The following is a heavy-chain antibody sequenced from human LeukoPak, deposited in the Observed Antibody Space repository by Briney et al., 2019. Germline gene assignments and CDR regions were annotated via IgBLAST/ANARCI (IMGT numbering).Heavy chain of an antibody. Sequence: GASVKVSCKASGYTFTSYGISWVRQAPGQGLEWMGWISAYNGNTNYAQKLQGRVTMTTDTSTSTAYMELRSLRSDDTAVYYCARDGTDIVVVVAATHFDYWGQGTLVTVSS. CDR3: ARDGTDIVVVVAATHFDY. V-gene: IGHV1-18*01. D-gene: IGHD2-15*01. CDR1: GYTFTSYG. J-gene: IGHJ4*02. CDR2: ISAYNGNT.